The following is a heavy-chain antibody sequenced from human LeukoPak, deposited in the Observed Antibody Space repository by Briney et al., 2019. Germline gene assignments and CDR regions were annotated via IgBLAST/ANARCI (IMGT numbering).Heavy chain of an antibody. D-gene: IGHD5-12*01. CDR1: GGTFSSYA. CDR2: IIPIFGTA. J-gene: IGHJ4*02. Sequence: SVKVSCKASGGTFSSYAINWVRQAPGQGLEWMGGIIPIFGTANYAQKFQGRVTITADESTSTAYMELSSLRSEDTAVYYCARGGYSGYDLWALSYYFDYWGQGTLVTVSS. V-gene: IGHV1-69*13. CDR3: ARGGYSGYDLWALSYYFDY.